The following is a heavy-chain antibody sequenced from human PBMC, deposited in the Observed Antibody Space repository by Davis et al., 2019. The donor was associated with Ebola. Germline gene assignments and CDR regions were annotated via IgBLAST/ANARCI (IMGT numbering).Heavy chain of an antibody. V-gene: IGHV4-59*01. CDR1: GDSLNSYY. Sequence: PSETLSLTCTASGDSLNSYYWNWIRQSPEKGLEWIGYISPSGSTIYNPSLKSRVTMSVDMSKNQFSLSLSSVTAADTAVYYCARERRFNSWLDDWGQGTLVTVSS. CDR3: ARERRFNSWLDD. J-gene: IGHJ5*02. CDR2: ISPSGST.